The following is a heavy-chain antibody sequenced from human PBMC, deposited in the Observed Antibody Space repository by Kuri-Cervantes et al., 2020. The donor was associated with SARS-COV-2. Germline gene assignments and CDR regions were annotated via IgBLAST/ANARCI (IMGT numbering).Heavy chain of an antibody. V-gene: IGHV3-23*03. J-gene: IGHJ4*02. CDR1: GFTFSNAW. D-gene: IGHD2-21*01. CDR2: IYSGGSST. CDR3: AKDGDPDY. Sequence: GESLKISCAASGFTFSNAWMSWVRQAPGKGLEWVSVIYSGGSSTYYADSVKGRFTISRDNSKNTLYLQMNSLRAEDTAVYYCAKDGDPDYWGQGTLVTVSS.